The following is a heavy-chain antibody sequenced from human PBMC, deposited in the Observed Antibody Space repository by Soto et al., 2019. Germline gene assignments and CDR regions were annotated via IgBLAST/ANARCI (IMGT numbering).Heavy chain of an antibody. Sequence: SETLSLTCTVSGGSIRGYYWGWIRQPPGKGLEWIGYMYYNGSPSYNPSLKSRGTMSVDKSKNQFSLKLSSVTAADTAVYYCARCMSIKTVTGGEFFDYWGQGTLVTV. V-gene: IGHV4-59*01. CDR3: ARCMSIKTVTGGEFFDY. CDR2: MYYNGSP. D-gene: IGHD4-17*01. J-gene: IGHJ4*02. CDR1: GGSIRGYY.